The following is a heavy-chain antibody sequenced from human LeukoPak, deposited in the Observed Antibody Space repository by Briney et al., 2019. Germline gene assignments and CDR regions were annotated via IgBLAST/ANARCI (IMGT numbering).Heavy chain of an antibody. J-gene: IGHJ3*02. D-gene: IGHD2-2*01. Sequence: SEPLPLTCTVSCGSSLSSSYNWCWIRQPPGNGPEWSGSLYYSGSTYYSPSLKRRVTISVVTSKNQFSLKLSSVTVADTAVYYCARHLSRYCSSTSCYLGVFDIWGQGTMVTVSS. CDR3: ARHLSRYCSSTSCYLGVFDI. CDR2: LYYSGST. CDR1: CGSSLSSSYN. V-gene: IGHV4-39*01.